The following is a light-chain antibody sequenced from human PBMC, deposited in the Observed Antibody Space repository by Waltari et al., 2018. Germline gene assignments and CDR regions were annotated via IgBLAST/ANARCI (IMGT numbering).Light chain of an antibody. CDR2: GNN. CDR1: STNIGTGYA. V-gene: IGLV1-40*01. CDR3: QSYDSGRSGVV. Sequence: QPVLTQPPSVSAAPGQRVTVSCPGRSTNIGTGYAVHWYRQQPGTAPKLLIDGNNNRAAGVPDRVSGSKSGTAASLAITGREAEDEAEDDCQSYDSGRSGVVFGGGTKVTVL. J-gene: IGLJ2*01.